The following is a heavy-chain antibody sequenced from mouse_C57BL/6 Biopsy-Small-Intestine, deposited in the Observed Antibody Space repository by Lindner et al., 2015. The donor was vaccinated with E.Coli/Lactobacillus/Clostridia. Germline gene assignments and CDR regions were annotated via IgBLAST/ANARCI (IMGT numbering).Heavy chain of an antibody. J-gene: IGHJ1*01. Sequence: SVKVSCKASGYTFTTYGINWVRQAPGQGLEWLGWISPYTSNTKYAQKIQGRVTMTTDTSTNTAYMELRSLRSDDTAVYYCARGYTWNGVYYYHGMDVWGQGTTVAVSS. D-gene: IGHD1-1*01. CDR2: ISPYTSNT. CDR1: GYTFTTYG. V-gene: IGHV1-7*01. CDR3: ARGYTWNGVYYYHGMDV.